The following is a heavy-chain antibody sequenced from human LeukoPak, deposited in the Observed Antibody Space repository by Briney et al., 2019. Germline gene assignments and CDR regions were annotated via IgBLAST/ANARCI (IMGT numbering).Heavy chain of an antibody. Sequence: PGGSLRLSCAASGFTFSNYWMSWVRQAPGKGLEWVSAISGSGGSTYYADSVKGRFTISRDNSKNTLYLQMNSLRAEDTAVYYCAKFPRIAAAVADYWGQGTLVTVSS. CDR3: AKFPRIAAAVADY. V-gene: IGHV3-23*01. CDR2: ISGSGGST. CDR1: GFTFSNYW. D-gene: IGHD6-13*01. J-gene: IGHJ4*02.